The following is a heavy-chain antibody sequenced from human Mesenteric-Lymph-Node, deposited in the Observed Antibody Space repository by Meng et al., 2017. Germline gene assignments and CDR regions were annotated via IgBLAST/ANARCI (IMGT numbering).Heavy chain of an antibody. CDR3: ARDRPGGTVGAADY. J-gene: IGHJ4*02. D-gene: IGHD2-15*01. Sequence: GESLKISCAASGFTFSSYAMHWVRQAPGKGLEWVAVISYDGSNKYYADSVKGRFTISRDNGKNMLYLQMSSLRADDTAVYYCARDRPGGTVGAADYWGQGALVTVSS. CDR1: GFTFSSYA. V-gene: IGHV3-30*15. CDR2: ISYDGSNK.